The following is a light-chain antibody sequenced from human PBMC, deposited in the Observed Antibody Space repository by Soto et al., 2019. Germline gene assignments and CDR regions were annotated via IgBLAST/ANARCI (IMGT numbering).Light chain of an antibody. J-gene: IGKJ1*01. V-gene: IGKV1-5*03. Sequence: DIQMTQSPSTLSASVGDRVTITCRASQSISSWLAWYQQKPGKAPNLLIYKASSLESGVPSRFIGSGSGTEFTLTISSLQPDDFATYYCQQYNSYSSGTFGQGTKVEIK. CDR1: QSISSW. CDR3: QQYNSYSSGT. CDR2: KAS.